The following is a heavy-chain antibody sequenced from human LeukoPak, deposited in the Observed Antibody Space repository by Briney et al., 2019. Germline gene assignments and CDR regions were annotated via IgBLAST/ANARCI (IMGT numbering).Heavy chain of an antibody. V-gene: IGHV4-39*01. CDR3: ARTRYYYNSRSYGAPYYFDY. CDR2: IYYSGST. CDR1: GGSISSNSYY. D-gene: IGHD3-10*01. Sequence: SETLSLTCAVSGGSISSNSYYWGWIRQPPGKGLEWIGSIYYSGSTYYNPSLKSRVPISVDTSKNQFSLKLSSVTAADTAVYYCARTRYYYNSRSYGAPYYFDYWGQGTLVTVSS. J-gene: IGHJ4*02.